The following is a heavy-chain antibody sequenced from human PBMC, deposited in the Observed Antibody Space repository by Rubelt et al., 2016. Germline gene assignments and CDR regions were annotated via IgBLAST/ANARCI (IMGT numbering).Heavy chain of an antibody. CDR2: INPNSGGT. V-gene: IGHV1-2*02. D-gene: IGHD3-22*01. CDR3: ARFAIGGHSSGYLFDY. Sequence: QVQLVQSGAEVKKPGASVKVSCKASGYTFTGYYMHWVRQAPGQGLEWMGWINPNSGGTNYAQEFQGRFTMTRETSISTAYMELSRLRSDDTAVYYCARFAIGGHSSGYLFDYWGQGTLVTVSS. J-gene: IGHJ4*02. CDR1: GYTFTGYY.